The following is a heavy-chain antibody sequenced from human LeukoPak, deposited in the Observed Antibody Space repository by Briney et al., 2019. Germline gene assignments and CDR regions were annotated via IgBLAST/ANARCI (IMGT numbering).Heavy chain of an antibody. D-gene: IGHD2-15*01. J-gene: IGHJ4*02. CDR2: ISSSSSYI. CDR3: ARDHRLSDRLGYGY. CDR1: GFTSSSYS. Sequence: GGSLRLSCAASGFTSSSYSMNWVRQAPGKGLEWVSSISSSSSYIYYADSVKGRFTISRDNAKNSLYLQMNSLRAEDTAVYYCARDHRLSDRLGYGYWGRGTLVTVSS. V-gene: IGHV3-21*01.